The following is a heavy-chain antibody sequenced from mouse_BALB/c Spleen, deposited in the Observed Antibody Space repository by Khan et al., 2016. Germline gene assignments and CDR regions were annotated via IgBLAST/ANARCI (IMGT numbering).Heavy chain of an antibody. Sequence: EVELVESGGGLVKPGGSLKLSCAASGFTFSSYGMSWVRQTPEKRLEWVATISGGGSYTYYPDSVKGRFTISRDTAKNNLYLQLSSLRSEDTAWYYCASNYGSSYPDYWGQGTSVTVSS. CDR3: ASNYGSSYPDY. D-gene: IGHD1-1*01. CDR1: GFTFSSYG. V-gene: IGHV5-9-2*01. J-gene: IGHJ4*01. CDR2: ISGGGSYT.